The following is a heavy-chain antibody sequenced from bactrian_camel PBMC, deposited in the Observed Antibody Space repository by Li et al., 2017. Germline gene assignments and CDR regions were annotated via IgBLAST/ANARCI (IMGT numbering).Heavy chain of an antibody. CDR2: IALDGRT. CDR1: GYTYSSSC. Sequence: VQLVESGGGSVQAGGSLRLSCAASGYTYSSSCMGWFRQAPGREREGVACIALDGRTGYTDSVKGRFTISKDPAKKALVLQMDSLKPEDTAMYQCAAAGGSFCDWSVFDRSYWGQGTQVTVS. V-gene: IGHV3S55*01. J-gene: IGHJ4*01. CDR3: AAAGGSFCDWSVFDRSY. D-gene: IGHD7*01.